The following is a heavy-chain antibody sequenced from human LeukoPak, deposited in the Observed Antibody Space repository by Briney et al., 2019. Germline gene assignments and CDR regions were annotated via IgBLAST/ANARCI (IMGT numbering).Heavy chain of an antibody. CDR1: GFTFSSRA. CDR3: AKLGYCGGDCHLGAFDI. Sequence: AGGSLRLSCAASGFTFSSRAMSWVRQAPGKGLEWVSAISGSGGSTYYADSVKGRFTISRDNSKNTLYLQMNSLRAEDTAVYYCAKLGYCGGDCHLGAFDIWGQGTMVTVSS. V-gene: IGHV3-23*01. J-gene: IGHJ3*02. CDR2: ISGSGGST. D-gene: IGHD2-21*02.